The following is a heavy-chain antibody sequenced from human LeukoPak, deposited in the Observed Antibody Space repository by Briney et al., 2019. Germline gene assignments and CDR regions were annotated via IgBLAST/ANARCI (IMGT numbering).Heavy chain of an antibody. CDR3: AKATGTLGN. J-gene: IGHJ4*02. CDR1: EFTFSNYA. V-gene: IGHV3-23*01. D-gene: IGHD1-1*01. Sequence: GGSLRLSCAASEFTFSNYAMSWVRQAPGKGLEWVSAISGSGGSTSYADFVKGRFTISRDNSKNTLYLQMNSLTAEDTAIYYCAKATGTLGNWGQGTLVTVSS. CDR2: ISGSGGST.